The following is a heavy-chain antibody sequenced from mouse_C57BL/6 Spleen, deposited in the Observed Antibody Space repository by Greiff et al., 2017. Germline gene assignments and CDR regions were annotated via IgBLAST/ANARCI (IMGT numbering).Heavy chain of an antibody. Sequence: EVQLMESGGGLVQPKGSLKLSCAASGFSFTTYAMNWVRQAPGKGLEWVARIRRKSNNYATYYDDSVKDRFTISRADSESMLYLQMRNLKTEDSSMYYCGRRSDHGSRGWYFEVWGTGTTVTVSS. D-gene: IGHD1-1*01. V-gene: IGHV10-1*01. J-gene: IGHJ1*03. CDR1: GFSFTTYA. CDR3: GRRSDHGSRGWYFEV. CDR2: IRRKSNNYAT.